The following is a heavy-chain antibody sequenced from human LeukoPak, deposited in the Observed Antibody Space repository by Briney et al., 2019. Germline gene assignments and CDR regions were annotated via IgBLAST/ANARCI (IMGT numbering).Heavy chain of an antibody. CDR1: GYTFSSKG. J-gene: IGHJ4*02. CDR3: ARDMNAYGDSPSDY. V-gene: IGHV1-18*01. Sequence: GASVKVSCKTFGYTFSSKGITWVRQAPGQGLEWMGWISVYNGNTKYAQKLQGRVTMTTDTSTTTAYMELRSLRSDDTAMYYCARDMNAYGDSPSDYWGQGTLVTVSS. D-gene: IGHD4-17*01. CDR2: ISVYNGNT.